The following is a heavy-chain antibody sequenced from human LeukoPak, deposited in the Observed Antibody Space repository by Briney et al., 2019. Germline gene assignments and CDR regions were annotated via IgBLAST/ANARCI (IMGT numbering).Heavy chain of an antibody. Sequence: GGSLRLSCAASGFTFSSYAMNWVRPAPGKGLEWVSSIGVSRSYIYYADSVKGRFSISRDNAKNSLYLQMSSLRAEDTAIYYCARVLGYSSSSLIDYWGQGTLVTVSS. CDR1: GFTFSSYA. CDR2: IGVSRSYI. V-gene: IGHV3-21*01. J-gene: IGHJ4*02. CDR3: ARVLGYSSSSLIDY. D-gene: IGHD6-6*01.